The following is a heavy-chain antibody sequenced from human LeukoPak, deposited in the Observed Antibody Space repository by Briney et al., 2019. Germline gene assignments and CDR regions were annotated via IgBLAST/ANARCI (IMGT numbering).Heavy chain of an antibody. CDR1: GFTVSSNY. V-gene: IGHV3-66*01. CDR3: ARTLTDHYYYYYMDV. Sequence: GGSLRLSCAASGFTVSSNYMSWVRQAPGKGLEWVSVIYSGGSTYYADSVKGRFTISRDNSKNTLYLQMNSLRAEDTAVYYCARTLTDHYYYYYMDVWGKGTTVTISS. CDR2: IYSGGST. J-gene: IGHJ6*03.